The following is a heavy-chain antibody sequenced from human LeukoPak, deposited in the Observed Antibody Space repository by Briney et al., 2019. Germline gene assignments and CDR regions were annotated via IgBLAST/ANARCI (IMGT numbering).Heavy chain of an antibody. CDR3: TNFQTVGVKTFEH. V-gene: IGHV3-21*01. Sequence: GGSLRLSCAGSGFTFSIDGMNWVRQAPGKGLEWVSSISPNSNVIYQADAVKGRFTISRDNAKDSLYLQMEGLRVEDTAVYYCTNFQTVGVKTFEHWGQGTLVTVSS. CDR1: GFTFSIDG. D-gene: IGHD1-26*01. CDR2: ISPNSNVI. J-gene: IGHJ5*02.